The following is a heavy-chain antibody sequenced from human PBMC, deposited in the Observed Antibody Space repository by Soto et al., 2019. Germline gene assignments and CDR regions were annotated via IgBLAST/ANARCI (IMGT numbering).Heavy chain of an antibody. CDR1: GGTFSRYS. CDR2: IIPFFVIP. J-gene: IGHJ6*02. Sequence: QVQLVQSGAEVKKPGSSVKVSCKASGGTFSRYSFSWVRQAPGQGLEWMGRIIPFFVIPSYARKFQGSVTITADKSRSTAYRELSSLRFEDTAVYYCAREDRDLDIGLGPAAIDAMDVWGQGTTVTVSS. CDR3: AREDRDLDIGLGPAAIDAMDV. V-gene: IGHV1-69*08. D-gene: IGHD2-2*03.